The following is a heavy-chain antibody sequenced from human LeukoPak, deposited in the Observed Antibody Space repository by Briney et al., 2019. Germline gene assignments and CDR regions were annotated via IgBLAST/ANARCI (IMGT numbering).Heavy chain of an antibody. D-gene: IGHD2-21*01. CDR3: ARDQRLWWSRGVYYFDY. Sequence: LRASVKVSCKASGYTFTGYYMHWVRQAPGQGLEWMGWINPNSGGTNYAQKFQGRVTMTRDTSISTAYMELRRLRDDDTAVYYCARDQRLWWSRGVYYFDYWGQGTLVTVSS. J-gene: IGHJ4*02. CDR2: INPNSGGT. V-gene: IGHV1-2*02. CDR1: GYTFTGYY.